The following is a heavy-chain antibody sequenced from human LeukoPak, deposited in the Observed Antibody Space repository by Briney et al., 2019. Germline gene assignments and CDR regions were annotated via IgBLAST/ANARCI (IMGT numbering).Heavy chain of an antibody. CDR3: ARDVTGTQFDY. V-gene: IGHV3-53*01. Sequence: QPGGSLRLSCAASGFTVSSNYMSWVRQAPGKGLEWVSVIYSGGSTYYADSVKGRFTISRDNSKNTLYLQMNSLRAEDTAVYYCARDVTGTQFDYWGQGTLVTVSS. CDR2: IYSGGST. D-gene: IGHD1-20*01. CDR1: GFTVSSNY. J-gene: IGHJ4*02.